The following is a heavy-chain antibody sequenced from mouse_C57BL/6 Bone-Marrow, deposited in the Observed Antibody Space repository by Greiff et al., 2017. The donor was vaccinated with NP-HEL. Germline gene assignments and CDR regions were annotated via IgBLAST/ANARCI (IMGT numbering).Heavy chain of an antibody. Sequence: EVQRVESGGDLVKPGGSLKLSCAASGFTFSSYGMSWVRQTPDKRLEWVATISSGGSYTYYPDSVKGRFTISRDNAKNTLYLQMSSLKSEDTAMYDCARDGYYYAMDYWGQGTSVTVSS. CDR1: GFTFSSYG. CDR3: ARDGYYYAMDY. J-gene: IGHJ4*01. CDR2: ISSGGSYT. D-gene: IGHD2-3*01. V-gene: IGHV5-6*01.